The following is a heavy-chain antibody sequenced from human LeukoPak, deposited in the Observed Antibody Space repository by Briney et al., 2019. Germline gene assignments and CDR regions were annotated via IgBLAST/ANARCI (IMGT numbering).Heavy chain of an antibody. Sequence: GGSLRLSCAASGFTFSSYWMSWVRQAPGKGLEWVANIKQDGGEKYYAESVKGRFTISRDNVKNSLYLQMNSLRVEDTAVYYCARARGGYDLDYWGQGTLVTVSS. D-gene: IGHD5-12*01. J-gene: IGHJ4*02. V-gene: IGHV3-7*01. CDR1: GFTFSSYW. CDR2: IKQDGGEK. CDR3: ARARGGYDLDY.